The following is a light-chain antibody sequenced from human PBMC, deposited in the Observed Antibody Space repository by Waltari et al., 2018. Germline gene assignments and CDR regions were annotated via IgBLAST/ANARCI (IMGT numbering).Light chain of an antibody. CDR2: DAS. J-gene: IGKJ4*01. V-gene: IGKV1-33*01. CDR1: QDISNY. CDR3: QQYDNLPPSLT. Sequence: DIQMTQSPSSLSASVGDRVTITCQASQDISNYLNWYQQKPEKAPKLLIYDASNLETGVPSRFNGSGSGTDFTFTISSLQPEDIATYYCQQYDNLPPSLTFGGGTKVEIK.